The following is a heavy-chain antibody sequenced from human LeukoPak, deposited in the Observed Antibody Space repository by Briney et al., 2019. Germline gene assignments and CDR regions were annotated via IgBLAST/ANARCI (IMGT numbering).Heavy chain of an antibody. CDR1: GGSINSGGYY. V-gene: IGHV4-30-2*01. D-gene: IGHD3-10*01. CDR2: IYHSGSI. CDR3: ARGPMGGAFDP. Sequence: SQTLSLTCTVSGGSINSGGYYWSWIRQPPGKGLEWIGYIYHSGSIYYNPSLKSRVTISVDRSKNQFSLKLSSLTAADTAVYYCARGPMGGAFDPWGQGTLVTVSS. J-gene: IGHJ5*02.